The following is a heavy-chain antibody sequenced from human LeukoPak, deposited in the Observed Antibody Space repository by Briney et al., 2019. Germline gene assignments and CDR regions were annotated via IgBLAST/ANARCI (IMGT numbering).Heavy chain of an antibody. CDR3: ARRVHYYDTSGCSYYFGY. V-gene: IGHV4-38-2*02. J-gene: IGHJ4*02. CDR1: GYSISSGYY. Sequence: SETLSLTCTVSGYSISSGYYWGWIRQPPGKGLEWIGSIYHSGSTYYNPSLKSRVTISVDTSKNHFSLKLSSVTAADTAVYYCARRVHYYDTSGCSYYFGYWGQGTLVTVSS. CDR2: IYHSGST. D-gene: IGHD3-22*01.